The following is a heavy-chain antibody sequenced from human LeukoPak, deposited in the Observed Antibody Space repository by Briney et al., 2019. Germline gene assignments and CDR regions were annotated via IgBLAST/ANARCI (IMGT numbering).Heavy chain of an antibody. CDR3: ARAVPAAMSFGYYSGMDV. V-gene: IGHV3-53*04. J-gene: IGHJ6*02. CDR1: GFTVSSNY. D-gene: IGHD2-2*01. Sequence: GGSLRLSCAASGFTVSSNYMSWVRQAPGKGLEWVSVIYSGGSTYYADSMKGRFTISRHNSKNTLYLQMNSLRAEDTAVYYCARAVPAAMSFGYYSGMDVWGQGTTVTVSS. CDR2: IYSGGST.